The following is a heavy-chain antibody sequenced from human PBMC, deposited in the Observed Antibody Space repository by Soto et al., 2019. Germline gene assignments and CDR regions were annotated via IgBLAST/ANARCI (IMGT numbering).Heavy chain of an antibody. CDR3: AREDDYSNYESYYYGMDV. J-gene: IGHJ6*02. Sequence: PGGSLRLSCAASGFTFSSYAMHWVRQAPGKGLEWVAVISYDGSNKYYADSVKGRFTISRDNSKNTLYLQMNSLRAKDTAVYYCAREDDYSNYESYYYGMDVWGQGTTVTVSS. CDR2: ISYDGSNK. D-gene: IGHD4-4*01. CDR1: GFTFSSYA. V-gene: IGHV3-30-3*01.